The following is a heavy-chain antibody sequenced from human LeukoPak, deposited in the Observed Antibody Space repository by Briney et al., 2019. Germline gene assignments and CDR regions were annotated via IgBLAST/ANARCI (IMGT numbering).Heavy chain of an antibody. CDR2: IIPIFGTA. V-gene: IGHV1-69*05. D-gene: IGHD3-22*01. J-gene: IGHJ5*02. CDR3: ARDLWGDSSEYSLYNWFDP. Sequence: SVKVSCKASGGTFSSYAISWVRQAPGQGLEWMGGIIPIFGTANYAQKFQGRVTITRDTSADTAYMELNSLTSEDMAIYYCARDLWGDSSEYSLYNWFDPWGQGTLVIVSS. CDR1: GGTFSSYA.